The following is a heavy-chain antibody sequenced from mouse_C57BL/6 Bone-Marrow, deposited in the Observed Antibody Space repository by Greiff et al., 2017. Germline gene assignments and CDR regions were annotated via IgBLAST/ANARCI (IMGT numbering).Heavy chain of an antibody. V-gene: IGHV1-19*01. D-gene: IGHD1-1*01. Sequence: EVQLQQSGPVLVKPGASVKMSCKASGYTFTDYYMNWVKQSHGKSLEWIGVINPYNGGTSYNQKFKGKANLTVDKSSSTAYMELKSLTSEDSAVYYCASHYYGSRGDAYWGQGTLVTVSA. CDR3: ASHYYGSRGDAY. CDR1: GYTFTDYY. J-gene: IGHJ3*01. CDR2: INPYNGGT.